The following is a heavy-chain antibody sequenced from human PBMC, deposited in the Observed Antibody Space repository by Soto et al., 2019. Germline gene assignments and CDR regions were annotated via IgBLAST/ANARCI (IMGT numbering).Heavy chain of an antibody. CDR1: GFLFRNYA. CDR3: ARDPYGGDIFDS. Sequence: QVQLVESGGGVVQPGTSLRLSCAASGFLFRNYAMHWVRQSPAKGLEWLAVISFDGANIFYAGAAKGRFTISRDNSKQTLYLQLDSLRPEDTGVYFCARDPYGGDIFDSWGQGTKVTLSS. J-gene: IGHJ4*02. D-gene: IGHD2-21*02. CDR2: ISFDGANI. V-gene: IGHV3-30-3*01.